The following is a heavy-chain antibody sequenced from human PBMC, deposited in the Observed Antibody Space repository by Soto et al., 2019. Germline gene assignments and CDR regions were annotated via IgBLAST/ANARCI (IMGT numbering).Heavy chain of an antibody. V-gene: IGHV1-18*01. CDR2: ISAYNGNT. J-gene: IGHJ4*02. Sequence: ASVKVSCKASGYTFTSYGISWVRQAPGQGLEWMGWISAYNGNTNYAQKLQGRVTMTTDTSTSTAYMELRSLRSDDTAVYYCARGPRIDDYGDYATDYWGQGTLVTVSS. D-gene: IGHD4-17*01. CDR3: ARGPRIDDYGDYATDY. CDR1: GYTFTSYG.